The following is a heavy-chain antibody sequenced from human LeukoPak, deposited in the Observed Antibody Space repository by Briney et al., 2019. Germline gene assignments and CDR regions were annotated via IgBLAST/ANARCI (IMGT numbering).Heavy chain of an antibody. CDR1: GGSISSGDYY. CDR3: ARLSSGYSSSWYGEGVDY. V-gene: IGHV4-61*08. D-gene: IGHD6-13*01. CDR2: IYYSGST. J-gene: IGHJ4*02. Sequence: SETLSLTCTVSGGSISSGDYYWSWIRQPPGKGLEWIGYIYYSGSTNYNPSLKSRVTISVDTSKDQFSLKLSSVTAADTAVYYCARLSSGYSSSWYGEGVDYWGQGTLVTVSS.